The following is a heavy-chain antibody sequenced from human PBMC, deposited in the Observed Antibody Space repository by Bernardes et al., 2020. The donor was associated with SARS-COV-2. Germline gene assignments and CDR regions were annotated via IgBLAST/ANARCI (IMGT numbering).Heavy chain of an antibody. CDR3: AKVADGWFDP. CDR1: GFTFRNYP. Sequence: GGSLRLSCSASGFTFRNYPMHWVRQAPGKGLVYVSAINNDGRSTYYADAVKGRFTISRDNSKNILYLQMTNLRPEDTALYYCAKVADGWFDPWGQGTLVTVSS. J-gene: IGHJ5*02. CDR2: INNDGRST. V-gene: IGHV3-64D*06.